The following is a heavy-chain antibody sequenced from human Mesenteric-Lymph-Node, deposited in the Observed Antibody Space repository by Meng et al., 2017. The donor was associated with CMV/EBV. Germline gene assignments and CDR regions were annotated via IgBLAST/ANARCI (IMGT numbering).Heavy chain of an antibody. CDR3: ARRGIWDCSSTSCHTNYFDP. D-gene: IGHD2-2*02. J-gene: IGHJ5*02. V-gene: IGHV3-7*01. CDR1: GFTFSSFE. Sequence: GGSLRLSCTASGFTFSSFEFNWVRQAPGKGLEWVANIKQDVSEKYYVDTVKGRFTISRDNAKNSLYLQMNSLRAEDTAVYYWARRGIWDCSSTSCHTNYFDPWGQGTLVTVSS. CDR2: IKQDVSEK.